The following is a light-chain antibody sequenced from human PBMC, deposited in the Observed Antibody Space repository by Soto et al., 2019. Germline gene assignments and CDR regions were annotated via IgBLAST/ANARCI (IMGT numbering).Light chain of an antibody. V-gene: IGKV3-11*01. CDR3: QQRSNWPPVT. J-gene: IGKJ1*01. CDR2: DAS. Sequence: EIVLTQSPATLSLSPGERATLSCRASQSVSSYLAWYQQKPGQAPRLLIYDASTRATGIPARFSGSGSGTDFTLTISSLEPEDFAVYYFQQRSNWPPVTFGQGTKVEIK. CDR1: QSVSSY.